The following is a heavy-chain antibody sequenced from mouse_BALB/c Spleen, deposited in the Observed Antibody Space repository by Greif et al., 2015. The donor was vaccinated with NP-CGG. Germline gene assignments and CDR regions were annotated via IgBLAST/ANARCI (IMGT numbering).Heavy chain of an antibody. CDR3: ERKDYGSYAMNY. Sequence: EVKVVESGGDLVKPGGSLKLSCAASGFTFSSYGMSWVRQTPGKRLEWVATISSGGSYTYYPDSVKGRFTISRDNAKNPRSLQMRSVKSEDTAMFYLERKDYGSYAMNYGGKETSLPVSS. V-gene: IGHV5-6*01. J-gene: IGHJ4*01. CDR2: ISSGGSYT. D-gene: IGHD1-1*01. CDR1: GFTFSSYG.